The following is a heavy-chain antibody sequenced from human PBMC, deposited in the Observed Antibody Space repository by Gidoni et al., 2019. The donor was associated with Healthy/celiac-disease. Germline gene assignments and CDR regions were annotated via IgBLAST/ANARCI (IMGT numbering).Heavy chain of an antibody. Sequence: DVQLVDSGGCLVQPGGSLRLSCAASVFPFSSYWMHWVRQAPGKGLVWVSRINSDGSSTSYADSVKGRFTISRDNAKNTLYLKMNSLRAEDTAVYYWARDRDGDPDYWGQGTLVTVSS. J-gene: IGHJ4*02. CDR2: INSDGSST. CDR1: VFPFSSYW. CDR3: ARDRDGDPDY. D-gene: IGHD4-17*01. V-gene: IGHV3-74*01.